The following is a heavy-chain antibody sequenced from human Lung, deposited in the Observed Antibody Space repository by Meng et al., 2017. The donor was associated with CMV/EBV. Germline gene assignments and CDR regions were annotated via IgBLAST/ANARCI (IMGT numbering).Heavy chain of an antibody. Sequence: GESLKISCAASGFTFSSYAMHWVRQAPGKGLEWVAVISYDGSNKYYADSVKGRFTISRDNSKNTLYLQMNSLRAEDTAVYYCARAFYDSIFDGMDVWGQETXVTVSS. V-gene: IGHV3-30*04. D-gene: IGHD3-22*01. CDR1: GFTFSSYA. J-gene: IGHJ6*02. CDR2: ISYDGSNK. CDR3: ARAFYDSIFDGMDV.